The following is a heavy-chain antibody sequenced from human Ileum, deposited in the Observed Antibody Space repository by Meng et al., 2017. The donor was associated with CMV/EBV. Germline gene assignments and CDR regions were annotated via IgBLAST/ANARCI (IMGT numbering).Heavy chain of an antibody. CDR1: GFTYSNFW. J-gene: IGHJ4*02. D-gene: IGHD1-1*01. V-gene: IGHV3-53*01. CDR3: ARACRQLSNCYLDS. CDR2: IRYDAST. Sequence: GESLKISCAVSGFTYSNFWMSWVRQAPGKGLEWVSFIRYDASTSYTASVQGRFTISRDNSKNTVYLQMNSLRAEDTALYFCARACRQLSNCYLDSWGQGTQVTVSS.